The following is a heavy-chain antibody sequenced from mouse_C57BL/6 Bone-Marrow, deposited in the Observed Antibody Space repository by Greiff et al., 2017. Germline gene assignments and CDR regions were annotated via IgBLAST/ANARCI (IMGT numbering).Heavy chain of an antibody. V-gene: IGHV1-81*01. CDR3: ARAKGQLRLRFAY. J-gene: IGHJ3*01. D-gene: IGHD3-2*02. Sequence: QVQLQQSGAELARPGASVKLSCKAPGYTFTSYGISWVKQRTGQGLEWIGEIYPRSGNTYYNEKFKGKATLTADKSSSTAYMELRSLTSEDSAVYFCARAKGQLRLRFAYWGQGTLVTVSA. CDR1: GYTFTSYG. CDR2: IYPRSGNT.